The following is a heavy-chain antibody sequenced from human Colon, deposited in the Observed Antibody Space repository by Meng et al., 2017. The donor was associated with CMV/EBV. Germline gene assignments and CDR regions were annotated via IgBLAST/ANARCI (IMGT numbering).Heavy chain of an antibody. D-gene: IGHD2-8*02. CDR1: GFSLTTTGAG. V-gene: IGHV2-5*02. Sequence: TTLKTSCPARGKPTHTLPLTCPFPGFSLTTTGAGVAWVRQPPGKAPELLALIHWDDDKRYSPSLKNRLNITKDTSKNQVVLSMTDLDPADTGTFYCARHSLTILTDWGQGALVTVSS. J-gene: IGHJ4*02. CDR2: IHWDDDK. CDR3: ARHSLTILTD.